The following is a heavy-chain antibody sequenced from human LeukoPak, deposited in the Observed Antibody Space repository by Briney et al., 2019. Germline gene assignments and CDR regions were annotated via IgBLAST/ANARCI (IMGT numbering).Heavy chain of an antibody. D-gene: IGHD3-22*01. CDR1: GFSLTTYS. CDR2: ICAEGHRT. V-gene: IGHV3-23*01. CDR3: GKDGHCHDSVCPTKIVVCGYVDH. J-gene: IGHJ4*02. Sequence: GGSLRLSCRPSGFSLTTYSMNWVPQAPGEGVEGVSVICAEGHRTDYANCVKGRFTISRDNSNSMLYLQMNNLKAEDTVIYWGKDGHCHDSVCPTKIVVCGYVDHWGQGTLVTVSS.